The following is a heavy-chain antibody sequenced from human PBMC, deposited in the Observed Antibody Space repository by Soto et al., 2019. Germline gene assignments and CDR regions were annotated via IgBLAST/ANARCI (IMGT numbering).Heavy chain of an antibody. J-gene: IGHJ4*02. CDR1: GFTFSSFG. CDR3: AKYRQRPYYFWGGCPGY. D-gene: IGHD3-3*01. V-gene: IGHV3-30*18. Sequence: QVQLVESGGGVVQPGRSLRLSCAASGFTFSSFGMHWVRQAPGKGLEWVAVISYDGSNKYYADSVKGRFTISRDNSKKPLYRKMNTLRAGDTCVYYCAKYRQRPYYFWGGCPGYRGQGTLVTVSS. CDR2: ISYDGSNK.